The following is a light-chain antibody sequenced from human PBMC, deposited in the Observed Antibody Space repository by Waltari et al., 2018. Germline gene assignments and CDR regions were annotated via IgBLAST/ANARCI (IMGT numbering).Light chain of an antibody. CDR2: DAS. CDR3: QQRSNWSPALT. V-gene: IGKV3-11*01. Sequence: EIVSTQSPATLSLSPGERATLSCRASQIVGNFLSWYRQKPGQAPRLLIFDASNRATGTPAMFSGSGSGTDCTLTISSLEPEDFAVYYCQQRSNWSPALTFGGGTRVEIK. J-gene: IGKJ4*01. CDR1: QIVGNF.